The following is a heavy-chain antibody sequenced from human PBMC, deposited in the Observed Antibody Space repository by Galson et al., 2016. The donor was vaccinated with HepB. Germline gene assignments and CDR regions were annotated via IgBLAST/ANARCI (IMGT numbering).Heavy chain of an antibody. D-gene: IGHD6-19*01. Sequence: QSGAEVNKPGESLKISCKGSGYTFTSYWIGWVRQMPGKGLEWMGIIYPGDSDTRYSPSFQGQVTISADKSIIAAYLQWIRLKASDTAMYYCERTYSSNCKPFEYWGQGTLVTVSS. CDR1: GYTFTSYW. J-gene: IGHJ4*02. CDR3: ERTYSSNCKPFEY. CDR2: IYPGDSDT. V-gene: IGHV5-51*01.